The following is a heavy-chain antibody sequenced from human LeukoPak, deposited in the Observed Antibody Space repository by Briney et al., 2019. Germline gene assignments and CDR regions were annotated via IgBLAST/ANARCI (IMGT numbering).Heavy chain of an antibody. CDR3: GRVVGGNYYGSETDDY. CDR2: INPNNGDT. CDR1: EYTFTGYY. J-gene: IGHJ4*02. Sequence: ASVKVSCKASEYTFTGYYMHWVRQAPGQGLEWMGWINPNNGDTKYAQKFRGRVTMTRDTSISTAYMELSRLRSDDTAVFYCGRVVGGNYYGSETDDYWGQGTLVIVSS. V-gene: IGHV1-2*02. D-gene: IGHD3-10*01.